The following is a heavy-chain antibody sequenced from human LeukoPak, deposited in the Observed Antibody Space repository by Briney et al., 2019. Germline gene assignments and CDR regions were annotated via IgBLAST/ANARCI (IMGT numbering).Heavy chain of an antibody. Sequence: ASVKVSCKASGGTFSSYAISWVRQAPGQGLEWMGGIIPIFGTANYAQKFQGRVTITRDTSASIAYMELSSLTSEDTAVYYCANSLIPKELIVVHPPGGWGQGTLVTVSS. CDR1: GGTFSSYA. D-gene: IGHD3-22*01. CDR3: ANSLIPKELIVVHPPGG. J-gene: IGHJ4*02. V-gene: IGHV1-69*05. CDR2: IIPIFGTA.